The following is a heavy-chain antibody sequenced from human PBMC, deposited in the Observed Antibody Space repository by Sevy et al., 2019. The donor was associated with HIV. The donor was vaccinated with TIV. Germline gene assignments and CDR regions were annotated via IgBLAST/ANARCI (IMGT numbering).Heavy chain of an antibody. CDR3: ARKENRELGTIPLDS. V-gene: IGHV3-48*02. CDR1: GVTFSHHN. D-gene: IGHD7-27*01. CDR2: ISKSGSTT. J-gene: IGHJ4*02. Sequence: GGSLRLSCAASGVTFSHHNMNWVRQAPGKGLEWISYISKSGSTTYFADSVRGRFTISRDNAKNSLFLEMHSLTDEDTAVYYCARKENRELGTIPLDSWGRGIQVTVSS.